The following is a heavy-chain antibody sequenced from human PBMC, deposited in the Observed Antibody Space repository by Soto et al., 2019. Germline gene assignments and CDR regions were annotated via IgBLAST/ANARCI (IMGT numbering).Heavy chain of an antibody. J-gene: IGHJ4*02. V-gene: IGHV3-21*01. CDR1: GFTFSSYS. CDR3: ARDGGHDSNGYYYYSSFDY. Sequence: GGSLRLSCAASGFTFSSYSMNWVRQAPGKGLEWVSSISSSSSYIYYADSVKGRFTISRDNAKNSLYLQMNSLRAEDTAVYYCARDGGHDSNGYYYYSSFDYWGQGTLVTVSS. D-gene: IGHD3-22*01. CDR2: ISSSSSYI.